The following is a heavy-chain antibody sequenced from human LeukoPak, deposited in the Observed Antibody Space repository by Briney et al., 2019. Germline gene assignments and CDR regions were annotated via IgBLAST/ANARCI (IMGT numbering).Heavy chain of an antibody. CDR1: GYTFTGYY. Sequence: SVKVSCKASGYTFTGYYMHWVRQAPGQGLEWMGGIIPIFGTANYAQKFQGRVTITADESTSTAYMELSSLRSEDTAVYYCARGPYGSGSYHWGQGTLVTVSS. CDR3: ARGPYGSGSYH. CDR2: IIPIFGTA. V-gene: IGHV1-69*13. J-gene: IGHJ5*02. D-gene: IGHD3-10*01.